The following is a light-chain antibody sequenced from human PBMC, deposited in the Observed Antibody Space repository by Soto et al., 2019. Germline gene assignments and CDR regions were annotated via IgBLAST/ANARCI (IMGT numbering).Light chain of an antibody. CDR3: MQALQTPCT. V-gene: IGKV2-28*01. CDR2: LGS. J-gene: IGKJ2*02. Sequence: DIVMTQSPLSLPVTPGEPASISCRSSQSLLHSNGYNYLDWYLQKPGQSPQLLIYLGSNRASGVPDRFSGIGSGTDFTLKLSRVEADDVGVYYCMQALQTPCTFGQGTKLEIK. CDR1: QSLLHSNGYNY.